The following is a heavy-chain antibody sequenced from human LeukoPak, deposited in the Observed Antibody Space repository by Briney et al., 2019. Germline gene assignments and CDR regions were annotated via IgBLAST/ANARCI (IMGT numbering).Heavy chain of an antibody. CDR3: ARGFPSQSYYYDSRGHADY. CDR1: GYTFTSYD. CDR2: MNPNSGNT. V-gene: IGHV1-8*01. Sequence: ASVKVSCKASGYTFTSYDINWVRQATGQGLEWMGWMNPNSGNTGYAQKFQGRVTMTRNTSISTAYMELSSLRSEDTAVYYCARGFPSQSYYYDSRGHADYWGQGTLVTVSS. J-gene: IGHJ4*02. D-gene: IGHD3-22*01.